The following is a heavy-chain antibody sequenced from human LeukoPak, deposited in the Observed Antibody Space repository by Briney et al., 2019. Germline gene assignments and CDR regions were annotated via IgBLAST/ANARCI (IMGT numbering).Heavy chain of an antibody. V-gene: IGHV1-2*02. J-gene: IGHJ4*02. CDR1: GYTFTGYD. Sequence: ASVKVSCKASGYTFTGYDMHWVRQAPGQGLEWMGWINPNSGGTNYAQKFRGRVTMTRDTSISTVYMEVSRLRSDDMAVYYCARRNRDLVRGDFDYWGQGTLVTVSS. D-gene: IGHD5-24*01. CDR2: INPNSGGT. CDR3: ARRNRDLVRGDFDY.